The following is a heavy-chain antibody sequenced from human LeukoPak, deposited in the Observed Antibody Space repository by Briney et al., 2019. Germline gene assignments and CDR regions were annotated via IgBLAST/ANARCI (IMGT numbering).Heavy chain of an antibody. D-gene: IGHD3-22*01. CDR1: GFTFSSYG. CDR2: IWYDGSNK. Sequence: GGSLRLSCAASGFTFSSYGMHWVRQAPGKGLEWVAVIWYDGSNKYYADSVKGRFTIPRDNSKNTLYLQMNSLRAEDTAVYYCARGKYYYDSSGYYPRGYYFDYWGQGTLVTVSS. J-gene: IGHJ4*02. CDR3: ARGKYYYDSSGYYPRGYYFDY. V-gene: IGHV3-33*01.